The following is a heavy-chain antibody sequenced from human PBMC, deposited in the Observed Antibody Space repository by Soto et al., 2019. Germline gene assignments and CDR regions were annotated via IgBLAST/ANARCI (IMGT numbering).Heavy chain of an antibody. J-gene: IGHJ4*02. Sequence: PGGSLRLSCAASGFTFSDYYMNWIRQAPGKGLEWVSYISSSGSTMYHADSVKGRFTISRDNAKNSLYLQMNSLRAEDTAVYYCARAFVPGIAAAGPTRYFDYWGQGTLVTVSS. CDR1: GFTFSDYY. V-gene: IGHV3-11*01. CDR2: ISSSGSTM. CDR3: ARAFVPGIAAAGPTRYFDY. D-gene: IGHD6-13*01.